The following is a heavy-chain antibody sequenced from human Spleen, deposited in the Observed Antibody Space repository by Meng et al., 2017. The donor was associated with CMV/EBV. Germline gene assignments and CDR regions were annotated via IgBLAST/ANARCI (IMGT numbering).Heavy chain of an antibody. CDR3: GSVKRLGIDH. D-gene: IGHD1-1*01. CDR1: GGPLSRSPAY. Sequence: QPRAAGHGLGKPSGPLSLPASGFGGPLSRSPAYWGGIRQPPGKGLEWIWTMYYTGTTYYHPSLKSRVTISLHTSKTQFSLKLTSLTAADTAMYYCGSVKRLGIDHWGQGTLVTVSS. V-gene: IGHV4-39*07. J-gene: IGHJ4*02. CDR2: MYYTGTT.